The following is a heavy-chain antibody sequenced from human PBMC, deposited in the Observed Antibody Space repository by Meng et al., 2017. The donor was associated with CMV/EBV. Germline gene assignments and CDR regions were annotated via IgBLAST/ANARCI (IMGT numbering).Heavy chain of an antibody. CDR1: GGSVSSGSYY. CDR3: ASGKYYYGSGSYFNPYY. CDR2: IYYSGST. J-gene: IGHJ4*02. Sequence: SETLSLTCTVSGGSVSSGSYYWSCIPPPPGKGLDWIGYIYYSGSTNYNPSLKSRVTISVDTSKNQFSLKLSSVTAADTAVYFCASGKYYYGSGSYFNPYYWGQGTLVTVSS. D-gene: IGHD3-10*01. V-gene: IGHV4-61*01.